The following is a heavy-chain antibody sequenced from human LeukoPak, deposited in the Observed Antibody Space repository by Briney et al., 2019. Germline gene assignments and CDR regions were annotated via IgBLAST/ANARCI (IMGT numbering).Heavy chain of an antibody. D-gene: IGHD3-16*01. Sequence: GGSLRLSCAASGFTFSSYAMSWVRQAPGKGLEWVSAISGSGGSTNYADSVKGRFTISRDNSKNTLYLQMNSLRAEDTAVYYCAKVGEMGRTLYYFDYWGQGTLVTVSS. CDR3: AKVGEMGRTLYYFDY. CDR1: GFTFSSYA. J-gene: IGHJ4*02. CDR2: ISGSGGST. V-gene: IGHV3-23*01.